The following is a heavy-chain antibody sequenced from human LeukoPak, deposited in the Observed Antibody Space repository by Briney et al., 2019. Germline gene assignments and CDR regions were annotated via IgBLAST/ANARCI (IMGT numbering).Heavy chain of an antibody. Sequence: GGSLRLSCGASGFTFTSHWMSWVRQAPGKGLEWVANIKQDGSETYYLDSEKGRFTISRDNAKNSLYLQMNSLRAEDTAVYYCATDFWSGYWGQGTLVTVSS. CDR3: ATDFWSGY. D-gene: IGHD3-3*01. V-gene: IGHV3-7*01. CDR2: IKQDGSET. J-gene: IGHJ4*02. CDR1: GFTFTSHW.